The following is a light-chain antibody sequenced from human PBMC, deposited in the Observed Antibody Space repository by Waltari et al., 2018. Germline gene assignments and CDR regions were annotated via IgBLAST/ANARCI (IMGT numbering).Light chain of an antibody. CDR1: QSLLHTDGYTY. Sequence: DVVMTQTPLSLPLTPGEPASIPCRSSQSLLHTDGYTYLDWYLQKPGQSPQLLIYWGSNRGSGVPDRFSGSGSATDFTLKISKVEAEDVGLYYCMQHKALPWTFGQGTKVEIK. V-gene: IGKV2-40*01. CDR2: WGS. J-gene: IGKJ1*01. CDR3: MQHKALPWT.